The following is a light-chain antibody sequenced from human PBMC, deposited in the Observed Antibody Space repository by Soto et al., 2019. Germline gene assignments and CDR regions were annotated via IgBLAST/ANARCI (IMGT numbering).Light chain of an antibody. J-gene: IGKJ2*02. Sequence: EIVMTQSPATLSVSPGERATLSCRASQSVSSNLAWYQQKPGQAPRLLIYDASTRATGIPARFSGSGSGTEFTLTISSLQSEDFSVYYYQQYNNWPRGTFGQGTKLEIK. CDR2: DAS. V-gene: IGKV3-15*01. CDR1: QSVSSN. CDR3: QQYNNWPRGT.